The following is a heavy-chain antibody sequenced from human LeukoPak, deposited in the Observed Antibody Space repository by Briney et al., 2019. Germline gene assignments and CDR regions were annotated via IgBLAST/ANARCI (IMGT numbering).Heavy chain of an antibody. CDR2: ISSSSSYI. V-gene: IGHV3-21*01. CDR3: ASSLLGWYRSESS. Sequence: GGSLRLSCAASGFTFSSYSMNWVRQAPGKGLEWVSSISSSSSYIYYADSVKGRFTISRDNAKNSLYLQMNSLRAEDTAVYYCASSLLGWYRSESSWGQGTLVTVSS. CDR1: GFTFSSYS. J-gene: IGHJ5*02. D-gene: IGHD6-19*01.